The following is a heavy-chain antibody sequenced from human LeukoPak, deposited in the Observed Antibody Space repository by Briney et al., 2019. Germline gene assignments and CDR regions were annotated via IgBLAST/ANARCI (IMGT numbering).Heavy chain of an antibody. V-gene: IGHV4-59*01. CDR1: RGSISSYF. CDR2: IYYSGTT. Sequence: SETLSLTCTVSRGSISSYFWSWIRQTPGKALEWIGYIYYSGTTNYNPSLKSRVTISVDTSKNQFSLKLRSVTAADTAVYYCASTRYYHDSTGYYAVPFFDYWDQGTLVTASS. D-gene: IGHD3-22*01. CDR3: ASTRYYHDSTGYYAVPFFDY. J-gene: IGHJ4*02.